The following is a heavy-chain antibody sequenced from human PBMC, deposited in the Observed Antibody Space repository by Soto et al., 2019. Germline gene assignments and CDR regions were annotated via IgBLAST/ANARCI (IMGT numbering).Heavy chain of an antibody. Sequence: TSETLSLTCTVSGGTIISYYWSWIRQPPGKGLEWIGYIYYSGSTNYNPSLKSRVTISVDTSKNQFSLKLSSVTAADTAVYYCARASLDSGSYPFFFDYWGQGTLVTVSS. CDR1: GGTIISYY. J-gene: IGHJ4*02. CDR3: ARASLDSGSYPFFFDY. D-gene: IGHD1-26*01. V-gene: IGHV4-59*01. CDR2: IYYSGST.